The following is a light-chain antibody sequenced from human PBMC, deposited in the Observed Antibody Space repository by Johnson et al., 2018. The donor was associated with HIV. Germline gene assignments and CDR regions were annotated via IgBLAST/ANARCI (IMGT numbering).Light chain of an antibody. Sequence: QSVLTQPPSVSAAPGQKVTISCSGSSSNIGNNYVSWYQQLPRTAPKLLIYDNNKRPSGTPDRFSGSQSGTSANLGITGLQTGDEADYYCGKWDSSLRSGFFGAGTKVTVL. CDR1: SSNIGNNY. CDR2: DNN. CDR3: GKWDSSLRSGF. V-gene: IGLV1-51*01. J-gene: IGLJ1*01.